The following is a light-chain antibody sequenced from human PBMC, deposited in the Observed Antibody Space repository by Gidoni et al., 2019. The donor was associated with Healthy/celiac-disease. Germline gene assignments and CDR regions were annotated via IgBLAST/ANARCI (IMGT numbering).Light chain of an antibody. J-gene: IGKJ4*01. CDR1: QSISSY. CDR2: AAS. Sequence: DIQMTQSPSSLSASVGDRVTIPCRASQSISSYLHWYQQKPGKAPKLLIYAASSLQSGVPSRFSGSGSGTDFTLTISSLQPEDFATYYCQQSYSTLTFGGGTKVEIK. CDR3: QQSYSTLT. V-gene: IGKV1-39*01.